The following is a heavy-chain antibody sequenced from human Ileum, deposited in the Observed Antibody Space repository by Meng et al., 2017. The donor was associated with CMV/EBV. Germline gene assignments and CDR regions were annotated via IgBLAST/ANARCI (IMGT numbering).Heavy chain of an antibody. D-gene: IGHD4-11*01. J-gene: IGHJ6*02. CDR2: INHSGGT. V-gene: IGHV4-34*01. CDR3: AREPSAVTPYYYGMDV. Sequence: SETLSLTCAVYGGSFSGYSWSWIRQTPGKGLEWIGEINHSGGTNYNPSRKIRVTISVDTSKNQFSLKLSPVTAADTAVYYCAREPSAVTPYYYGMDVWGQGNMVTVSS. CDR1: GGSFSGYS.